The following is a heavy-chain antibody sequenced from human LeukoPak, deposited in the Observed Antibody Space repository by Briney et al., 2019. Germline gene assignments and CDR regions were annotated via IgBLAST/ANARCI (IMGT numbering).Heavy chain of an antibody. J-gene: IGHJ6*02. V-gene: IGHV1-46*01. D-gene: IGHD3-3*01. Sequence: ASVKVSFKASGYPFTSYYMHWVRPAPGQGLEWMGIINPSGGSTSYAQKFQGRVTMTRDTSTSTVYMELSSLRSEDTAVYYCAGNEYYDFWSGYYGSFYYYGMDVWGQGTTVTVSS. CDR3: AGNEYYDFWSGYYGSFYYYGMDV. CDR1: GYPFTSYY. CDR2: INPSGGST.